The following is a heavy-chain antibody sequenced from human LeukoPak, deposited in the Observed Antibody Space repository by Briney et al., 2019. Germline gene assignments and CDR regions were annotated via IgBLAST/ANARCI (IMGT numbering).Heavy chain of an antibody. V-gene: IGHV3-74*01. CDR3: ARGPNSNWSGLDF. CDR1: GFSFSGHW. J-gene: IGHJ4*02. CDR2: ISPTGSTT. Sequence: GSLRLSCTASGFSFSGHWMHWARQLPGKGLVWVSRISPTGSTTSYADSVKGRFTVSRDKAKNTLYLQVNNLRAEATAVYYCARGPNSNWSGLDFWGQGTLLTVSS. D-gene: IGHD6-6*01.